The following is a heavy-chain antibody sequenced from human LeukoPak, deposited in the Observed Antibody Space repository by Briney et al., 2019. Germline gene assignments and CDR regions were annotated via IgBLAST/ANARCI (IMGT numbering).Heavy chain of an antibody. CDR3: ASFGRSRELLRGVEFDY. V-gene: IGHV4-34*01. J-gene: IGHJ4*02. CDR1: GGSLSGYY. Sequence: SETLSLTCAVYGGSLSGYYWSWIRQPPGKGLEWIGEINHSGSTNYNPSLKSRVTISVDTSKNQFSLKLSSVTAADTAVYYCASFGRSRELLRGVEFDYWGQGTLVTVSS. D-gene: IGHD1-26*01. CDR2: INHSGST.